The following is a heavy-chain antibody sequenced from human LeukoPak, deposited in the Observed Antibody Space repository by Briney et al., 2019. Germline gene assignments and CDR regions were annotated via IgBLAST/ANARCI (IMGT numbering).Heavy chain of an antibody. CDR1: GFTFSSYA. Sequence: PGGSLRLSCAASGFTFSSYAMHWVRQAPGKGLEWVSSISSSSSYIYYSDSVKDRFIISRDNAKNSLYLQMNSLRAEDTAVYYCARGISARIFSRFDYWGQGTLVTVSS. CDR3: ARGISARIFSRFDY. V-gene: IGHV3-21*01. D-gene: IGHD6-13*01. CDR2: ISSSSSYI. J-gene: IGHJ4*02.